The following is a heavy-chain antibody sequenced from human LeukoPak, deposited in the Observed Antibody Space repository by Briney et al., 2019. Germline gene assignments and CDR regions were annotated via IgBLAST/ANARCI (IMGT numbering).Heavy chain of an antibody. CDR1: GFTFSSYN. V-gene: IGHV3-23*01. CDR3: AKRGTAYYYDSSGYYYLDY. CDR2: ISGSGGST. D-gene: IGHD3-22*01. J-gene: IGHJ4*02. Sequence: GGSLRLSCAASGFTFSSYNMNWVRQAPGKGLEWVSAISGSGGSTYYADSVKGRFTISRDNSKNTLYLQMNSLRAEDTAVYYCAKRGTAYYYDSSGYYYLDYWGQGTLVTVSS.